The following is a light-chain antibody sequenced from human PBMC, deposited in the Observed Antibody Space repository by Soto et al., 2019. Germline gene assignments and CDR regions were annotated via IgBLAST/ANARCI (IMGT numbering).Light chain of an antibody. J-gene: IGLJ1*01. V-gene: IGLV2-23*01. CDR3: CSHEGSSTNYV. Sequence: QSALSQPASVSGSPGQSITISCTGTSSDVGSYNLVSWYQQHPGKAPKLMIYEGSKRPSGVSNRFSGSKSGNTASLTISGLQAEDEADYYCCSHEGSSTNYVFGNGNKVTV. CDR1: SSDVGSYNL. CDR2: EGS.